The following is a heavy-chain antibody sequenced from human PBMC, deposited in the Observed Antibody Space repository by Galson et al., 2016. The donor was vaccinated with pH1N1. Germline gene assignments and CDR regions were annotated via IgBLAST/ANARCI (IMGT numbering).Heavy chain of an antibody. D-gene: IGHD2/OR15-2a*01. V-gene: IGHV5-51*01. CDR2: IYPGDSDT. Sequence: SGAEVNKPGESLKISCKGSGYNFDRYWIGWVRQMPGKGLEWVGIIYPGDSDTRYSPSFQGQVSISAGKSISTAYLQWSSLKASDTAMYYCARQEFSDYWGQGTMVIVSS. CDR3: ARQEFSDY. J-gene: IGHJ4*02. CDR1: GYNFDRYW.